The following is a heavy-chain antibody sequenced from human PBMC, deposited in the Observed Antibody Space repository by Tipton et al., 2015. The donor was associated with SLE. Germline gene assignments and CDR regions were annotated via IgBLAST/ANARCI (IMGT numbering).Heavy chain of an antibody. Sequence: TPSLTCAVFGGSISRNNWWSWVRQPPGKGLEWIGEIYHSGSTNYNPSLKSRVTISVDKSKNQFPLTLFSVTATDTALYYCARASGGYSSGYYYFDYWGRGTLVTGSS. D-gene: IGHD6-19*01. CDR1: GGSISRNNW. V-gene: IGHV4-4*02. CDR2: IYHSGST. CDR3: ARASGGYSSGYYYFDY. J-gene: IGHJ4*02.